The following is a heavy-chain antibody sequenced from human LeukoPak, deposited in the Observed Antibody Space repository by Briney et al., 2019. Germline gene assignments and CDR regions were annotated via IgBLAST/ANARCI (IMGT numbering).Heavy chain of an antibody. CDR1: GYRFISYW. CDR2: IHPGDSDT. J-gene: IGHJ1*01. D-gene: IGHD3-22*01. CDR3: ARLSFHDSSGYYNGFQH. Sequence: GESLKISCKGSGYRFISYWIGWVRQKPGKGLEWMGIIHPGDSDTRNSPSLQGQVTISADKSISTAYLQWSSLKASDTAMYYCARLSFHDSSGYYNGFQHWGQGTLVTVSS. V-gene: IGHV5-51*01.